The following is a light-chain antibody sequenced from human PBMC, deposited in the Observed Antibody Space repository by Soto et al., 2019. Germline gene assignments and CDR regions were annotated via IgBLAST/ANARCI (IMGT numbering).Light chain of an antibody. CDR1: QSITTW. Sequence: DIQMTQSPSTLSASVGDRVTITCRASQSITTWLAWYQQKPGKAPNLLIYKAFNLESGVPSRFSGSGSGTEFTLTISSLQRDDFATYYCQQYETYYTFGQGTKLEIK. CDR2: KAF. J-gene: IGKJ2*01. CDR3: QQYETYYT. V-gene: IGKV1-5*03.